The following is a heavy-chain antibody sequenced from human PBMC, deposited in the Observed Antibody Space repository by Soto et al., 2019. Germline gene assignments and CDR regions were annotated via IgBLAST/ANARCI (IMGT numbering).Heavy chain of an antibody. J-gene: IGHJ4*02. CDR3: ARRYGGNLAY. D-gene: IGHD1-26*01. CDR2: IYYSGST. V-gene: IGHV4-59*08. Sequence: PSETLSLTCTAPGASISSYSWGWSRQPPGKGLEWIGCIYYSGSTNYNPSLKSRVTISVDTSKNQFSLKLSSVTAADTSVYYCARRYGGNLAYCGQGTLVTVS. CDR1: GASISSYS.